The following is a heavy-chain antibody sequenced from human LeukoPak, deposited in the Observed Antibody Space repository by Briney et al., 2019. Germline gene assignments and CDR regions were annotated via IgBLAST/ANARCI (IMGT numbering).Heavy chain of an antibody. CDR2: IIPIFATA. CDR3: ARGITMVRGVIHYYYGMDV. V-gene: IGHV1-69*13. D-gene: IGHD3-10*01. Sequence: ASVKVSCKASGGPFSSYPISWVRQAPGQGLEWMGGIIPIFATANYARKFQGRVTITADESTSTAYMELSSLRSEDSAVYYCARGITMVRGVIHYYYGMDVWGQGTTVTVSS. J-gene: IGHJ6*02. CDR1: GGPFSSYP.